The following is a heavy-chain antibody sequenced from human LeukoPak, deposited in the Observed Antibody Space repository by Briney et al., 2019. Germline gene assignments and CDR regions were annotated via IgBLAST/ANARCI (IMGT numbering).Heavy chain of an antibody. Sequence: SETLSLTCTVSGGSMSSRSYYWGWIRQPPGKGLEWIGSIYYSGSTYYNPSLKSRVTISVDTSKNQFSLKLSSVTAADTAVYYCARAQQWFDPWGQGTLVTVSS. D-gene: IGHD2-2*01. J-gene: IGHJ5*02. CDR3: ARAQQWFDP. CDR1: GGSMSSRSYY. CDR2: IYYSGST. V-gene: IGHV4-39*07.